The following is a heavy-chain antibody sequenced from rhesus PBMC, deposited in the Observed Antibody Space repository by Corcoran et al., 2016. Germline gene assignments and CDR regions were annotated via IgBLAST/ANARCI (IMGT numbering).Heavy chain of an antibody. CDR1: GYTFTNYG. J-gene: IGHJ4*01. V-gene: IGHV7-114*01. CDR3: ARQGGSNLDFDY. Sequence: QVQLVQSGAEVKQPGASVKVSCKVSGYTFTNYGVNWVRQAHGQRLEWMGWNNTDTGNPTYAKGFKERFTFSMETSISTAYLQISSLKAEDTAVYYCARQGGSNLDFDYWGQGVLVAVSS. CDR2: NNTDTGNP. D-gene: IGHD6-19*01.